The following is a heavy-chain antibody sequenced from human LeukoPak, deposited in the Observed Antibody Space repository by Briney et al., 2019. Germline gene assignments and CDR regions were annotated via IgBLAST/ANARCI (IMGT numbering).Heavy chain of an antibody. D-gene: IGHD6-13*01. CDR2: NYPRDSEI. CDR1: GYSFSTYW. CDR3: ARPAYSSSLSSHFDP. Sequence: GESLKISCEGSGYSFSTYWIAWVRQMPGKGLEWMGSNYPRDSEIRYSPSFQGQVTISADNSISTAYLQWSSLKASDTAMYYCARPAYSSSLSSHFDPWGQGTLVTVSS. J-gene: IGHJ5*02. V-gene: IGHV5-51*01.